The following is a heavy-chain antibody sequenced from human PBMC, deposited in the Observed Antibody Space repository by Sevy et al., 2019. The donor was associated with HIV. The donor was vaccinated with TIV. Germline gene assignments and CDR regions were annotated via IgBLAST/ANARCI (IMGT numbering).Heavy chain of an antibody. D-gene: IGHD1-7*01. Sequence: GGSLRLSCAASGFALSNYYAMHWVRQAPGKGLEWVALISYDGRDKYYADSEKGRFTNSRDNFKHTRYLQMKRLTTEDTAVYYCARPRANYVAHYFFYAMDVWGQGTTVTVSS. V-gene: IGHV3-30*04. J-gene: IGHJ6*02. CDR2: ISYDGRDK. CDR3: ARPRANYVAHYFFYAMDV. CDR1: GFALSNYYA.